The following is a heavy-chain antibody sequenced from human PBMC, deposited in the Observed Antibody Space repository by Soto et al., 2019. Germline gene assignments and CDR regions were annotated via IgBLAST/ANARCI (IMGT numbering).Heavy chain of an antibody. J-gene: IGHJ6*02. D-gene: IGHD1-26*01. Sequence: GESLKISCKGSGYSFTSYWIGWVRQMPGKGLEWMGIIYPGDSDTRYSPSFQGQVTISADKSISTAYLQWSSLKASDTAMYYCSKPSESGNYYYGVDVWGQGTTVTVSS. CDR1: GYSFTSYW. CDR2: IYPGDSDT. CDR3: SKPSESGNYYYGVDV. V-gene: IGHV5-51*01.